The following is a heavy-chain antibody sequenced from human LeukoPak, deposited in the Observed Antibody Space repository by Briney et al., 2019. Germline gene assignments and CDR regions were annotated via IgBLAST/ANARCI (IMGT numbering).Heavy chain of an antibody. V-gene: IGHV1-8*01. CDR2: MDPNSGNT. CDR3: ARGGSAGRPHYYYHGMDV. Sequence: ASVKVSCKASGYIFTSYDINWVRQASGQGLEWMGWMDPNSGNTGYAQKFQGRVTMTRDTSINTVYMELSSLRSEDTAVYYCARGGSAGRPHYYYHGMDVWGQGTRVTVSS. CDR1: GYIFTSYD. J-gene: IGHJ6*02. D-gene: IGHD6-6*01.